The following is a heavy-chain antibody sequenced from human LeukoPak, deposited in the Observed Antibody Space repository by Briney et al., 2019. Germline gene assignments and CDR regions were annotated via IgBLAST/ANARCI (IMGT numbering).Heavy chain of an antibody. CDR1: GGSISSYY. CDR2: IYYSGST. J-gene: IGHJ4*02. Sequence: SETLSLTCTVSGGSISSYYWSWIRQPPGKGLEWIGYIYYSGSTNYNPSLKSRVTISVDTSKNQFSLKLSSVTAADPAVYYCARWDDYYDSSVYLYWGQGTLVTVSS. V-gene: IGHV4-59*01. D-gene: IGHD3-22*01. CDR3: ARWDDYYDSSVYLY.